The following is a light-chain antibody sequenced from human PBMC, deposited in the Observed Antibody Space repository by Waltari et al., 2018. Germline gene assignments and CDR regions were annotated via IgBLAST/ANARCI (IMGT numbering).Light chain of an antibody. CDR1: SPNIGNNS. CDR3: ASYDSDLDDVP. J-gene: IGLJ2*01. Sequence: QSVLTQPPSVSAAPGQMVTISCLGSSPNIGNNSVSCYQQLPGTAPRLLIYDNNQRPSGIPDRFSGSKSGTSATLGITGLQTGDEADYYCASYDSDLDDVPFGGGTKLTVL. CDR2: DNN. V-gene: IGLV1-51*02.